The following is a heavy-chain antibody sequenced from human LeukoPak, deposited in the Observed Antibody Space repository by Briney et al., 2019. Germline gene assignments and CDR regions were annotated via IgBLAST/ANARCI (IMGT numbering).Heavy chain of an antibody. V-gene: IGHV3-11*06. CDR2: ISSSSSYI. Sequence: GGSLRLSCAASKFIFSDYYMSWIRQAPGKGLEWVSSISSSSSYIYYADSVKGRFTISRDNAKNSLYLQMNSLRAEDTAVYYCATELGEAAPLDYWGQGTLVTVSS. CDR1: KFIFSDYY. J-gene: IGHJ4*02. CDR3: ATELGEAAPLDY. D-gene: IGHD7-27*01.